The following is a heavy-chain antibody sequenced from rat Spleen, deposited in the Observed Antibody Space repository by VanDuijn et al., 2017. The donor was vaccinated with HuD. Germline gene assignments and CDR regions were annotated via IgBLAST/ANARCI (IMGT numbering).Heavy chain of an antibody. Sequence: EVQLVETGGSLVQPGKSLKLTCATSGFTFSYAWMHWVRQSPEKQLEWVAQIKAKSSNYEIYYAESVKGRFTISRDDSKSSVYLQMNSLKEEDTAIYYCTSSSFISNWFAYWGQGTLVTVSS. J-gene: IGHJ3*01. CDR1: GFTFSYAW. V-gene: IGHV6-8*01. CDR2: IKAKSSNYEI. CDR3: TSSSFISNWFAY. D-gene: IGHD1-2*01.